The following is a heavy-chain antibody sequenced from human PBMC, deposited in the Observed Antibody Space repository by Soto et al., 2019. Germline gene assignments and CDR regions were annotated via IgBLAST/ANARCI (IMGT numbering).Heavy chain of an antibody. D-gene: IGHD5-12*01. V-gene: IGHV3-23*01. CDR3: AKISGGYDYDPDSFNDY. CDR2: ISGSGGST. CDR1: GFTFSSYA. Sequence: PGGSLRLSCAASGFTFSSYAMSWVRQAPGKGLEWVSAISGSGGSTYYADSVKGRFTISRDNSKNTLYLQMNSLRAEDTAVYYCAKISGGYDYDPDSFNDYWGQGTLVTVSS. J-gene: IGHJ4*02.